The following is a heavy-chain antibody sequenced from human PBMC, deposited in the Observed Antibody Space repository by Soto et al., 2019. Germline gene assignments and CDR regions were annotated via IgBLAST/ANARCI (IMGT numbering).Heavy chain of an antibody. V-gene: IGHV1-69*01. CDR2: IIPIFGTA. J-gene: IGHJ6*02. CDR1: GGTFSSYA. D-gene: IGHD2-2*01. Sequence: QVQLVQSGAEVKKPGSSVKVSCKASGGTFSSYAISWVRQAPGQGLEWMGGIIPIFGTANYAQKFQGRVTITADESTSTAYMELSSLRSEDTAVYYCARECSSTSCPNYHYYYYYGMDVWGQGTTVTVSS. CDR3: ARECSSTSCPNYHYYYYYGMDV.